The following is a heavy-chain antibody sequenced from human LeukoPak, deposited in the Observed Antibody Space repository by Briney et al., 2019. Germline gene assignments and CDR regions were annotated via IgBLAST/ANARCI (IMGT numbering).Heavy chain of an antibody. CDR1: GGSFSGYY. CDR2: INHSGST. Sequence: ETLSLTRAVYGGSFSGYYWSWLRQPPGKGLEWIGEINHSGSTNYNPSLKSRVTISVDTSKNQFSLKLSSVTAADTAVYYCARGRGFFNSGFYFDYWGQGTLVTVSS. J-gene: IGHJ4*02. V-gene: IGHV4-34*01. CDR3: ARGRGFFNSGFYFDY. D-gene: IGHD3-22*01.